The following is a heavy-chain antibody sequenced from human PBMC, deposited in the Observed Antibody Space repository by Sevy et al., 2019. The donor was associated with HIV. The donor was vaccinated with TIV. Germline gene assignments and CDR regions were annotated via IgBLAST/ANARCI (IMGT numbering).Heavy chain of an antibody. CDR1: GFTFSSYA. J-gene: IGHJ4*02. D-gene: IGHD6-13*01. V-gene: IGHV3-23*01. CDR3: AKGGRIAAAGTGFDY. Sequence: GGSLRLSCVTSGFTFSSYAMSWVRQTPGKGLEWVSAIGGSADYTYYADSVKGRFTISRDNSKNTLYLQMNGLRAEDTAVYYCAKGGRIAAAGTGFDYWGQGTLVTVSS. CDR2: IGGSADYT.